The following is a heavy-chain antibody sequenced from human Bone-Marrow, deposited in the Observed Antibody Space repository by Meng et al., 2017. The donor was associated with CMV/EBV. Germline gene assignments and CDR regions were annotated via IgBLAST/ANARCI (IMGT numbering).Heavy chain of an antibody. CDR3: ASYLGYCSSTSCYTVPGDYYGMDV. J-gene: IGHJ6*02. Sequence: SVKVSCKASGGTFSSYAISWVRQAPGQGLEWMGGIIPILGIANYAQKFQGRVTITADKSTSTAYMELSSLRSEDTAVYYCASYLGYCSSTSCYTVPGDYYGMDVWGQGTTVTVSS. V-gene: IGHV1-69*10. D-gene: IGHD2-2*02. CDR1: GGTFSSYA. CDR2: IIPILGIA.